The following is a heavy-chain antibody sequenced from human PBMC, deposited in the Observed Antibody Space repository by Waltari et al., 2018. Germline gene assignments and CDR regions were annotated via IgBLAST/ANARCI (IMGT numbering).Heavy chain of an antibody. V-gene: IGHV7-4-1*02. J-gene: IGHJ6*02. D-gene: IGHD5-18*01. CDR1: GYTFILYV. CDR3: ASPSDTAMGLGGMDV. CDR2: INTNTGNP. Sequence: QVQLVQSGSELKKPGASVRVSCKASGYTFILYVMNWMRQAPGQGLEWMGWINTNTGNPTYAQGFTGRFVFSLDTSVSTAYLQISSLKAEDTAVYYCASPSDTAMGLGGMDVWGQGTTVTVSS.